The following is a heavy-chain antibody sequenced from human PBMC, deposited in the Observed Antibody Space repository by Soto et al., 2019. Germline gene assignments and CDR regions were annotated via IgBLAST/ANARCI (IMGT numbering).Heavy chain of an antibody. CDR1: GYSISSGYY. V-gene: IGHV4-38-2*02. CDR2: IYHSGST. D-gene: IGHD2-2*02. Sequence: SETLSLTCAVSGYSISSGYYWGWIRQPPGKGLEWIGSIYHSGSTYYNPSLKSRVTISVDTSKNQFSLKLSSVTAADTAVYYCAREMLVVVPAAIGSLWFDPWGQGTLVTVSS. CDR3: AREMLVVVPAAIGSLWFDP. J-gene: IGHJ5*02.